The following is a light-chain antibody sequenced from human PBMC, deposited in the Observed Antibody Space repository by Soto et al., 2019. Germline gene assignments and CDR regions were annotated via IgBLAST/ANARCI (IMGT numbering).Light chain of an antibody. CDR1: QSVSSY. V-gene: IGKV3-11*01. J-gene: IGKJ5*01. CDR2: DAS. CDR3: QQRQYWPPIT. Sequence: EIVLTQSPATLSLSPGEIATLSFSASQSVSSYLAWYQQKPGQAPRLLIYDASNRATGIPARFTGSGSGTDFNLTISTLEPEDFAVYYCQQRQYWPPITFGQGTRLEIK.